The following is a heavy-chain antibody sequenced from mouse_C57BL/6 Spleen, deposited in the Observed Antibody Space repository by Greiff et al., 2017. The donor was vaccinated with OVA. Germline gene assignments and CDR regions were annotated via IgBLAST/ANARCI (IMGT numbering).Heavy chain of an antibody. Sequence: EVQLVESGGGLVQPGGSLSLSCAASGFTFPDYYMSWVRQPPGKALEWLGFIRNKANGYTTEYSASVNGRFTISRDNSQSILYLQMNALRDEDRATYYCARYEGYYFDDWGQGTTLTVSS. CDR3: ARYEGYYFDD. V-gene: IGHV7-3*01. J-gene: IGHJ2*01. CDR1: GFTFPDYY. CDR2: IRNKANGYTT.